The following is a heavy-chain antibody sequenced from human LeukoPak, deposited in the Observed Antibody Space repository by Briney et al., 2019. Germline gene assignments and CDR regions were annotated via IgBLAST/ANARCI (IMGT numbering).Heavy chain of an antibody. CDR2: IYYSGST. J-gene: IGHJ3*02. Sequence: PSQTLSLTCTVSGGSISSGGYYWSWIRQHPGKGLEWIGYIYYSGSTNYNPSLKSRVTISVDTSKNQFSLKLSSVTATDTAVYYCARQLPSGYWRSDAFDIWGQGTMVTVSS. CDR3: ARQLPSGYWRSDAFDI. V-gene: IGHV4-31*03. D-gene: IGHD3-22*01. CDR1: GGSISSGGYY.